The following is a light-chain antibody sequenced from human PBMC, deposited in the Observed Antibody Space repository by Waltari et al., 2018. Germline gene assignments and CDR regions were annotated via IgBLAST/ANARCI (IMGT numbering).Light chain of an antibody. Sequence: QSALTQPASVSGSPGQSITISCPGTSSDTGGYNYVSWYQQHPGKAPKLIIYDVSDRPSGVSNRFSGSKSGNSASLTISGLQAEDEADYYCSSYTSSSTIVFGGGTKLTVL. CDR1: SSDTGGYNY. J-gene: IGLJ2*01. CDR3: SSYTSSSTIV. V-gene: IGLV2-14*03. CDR2: DVS.